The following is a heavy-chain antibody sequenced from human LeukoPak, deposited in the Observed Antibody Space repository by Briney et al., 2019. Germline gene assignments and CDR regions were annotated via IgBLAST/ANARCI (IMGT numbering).Heavy chain of an antibody. CDR1: GGSFSGYY. Sequence: PSETLSLTCAVYGGSFSGYYWSWIRQPPGKGLEWIGEINHSGSTYYNPSLKSRVTISVDTSKNQFSLKLSSVTAADTAVYYCARCYYDSSGYCGYWGQGTLVTVSS. CDR2: INHSGST. CDR3: ARCYYDSSGYCGY. V-gene: IGHV4-34*01. J-gene: IGHJ4*02. D-gene: IGHD3-22*01.